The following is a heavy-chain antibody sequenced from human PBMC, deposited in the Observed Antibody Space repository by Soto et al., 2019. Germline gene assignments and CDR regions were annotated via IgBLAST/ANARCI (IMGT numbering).Heavy chain of an antibody. CDR1: GFSLTTSGVG. Sequence: QITLNESGPTQVKPRQTLTLTCTFSGFSLTTSGVGVGWIRQSPGKAPEWLALIYWDDDKRYRPSLKSRLTITTATSTNQVVLTLADLDPADTATIYFAHRVLRTVFGLVTTTAIYFDFWGQGTPVAVSS. CDR2: IYWDDDK. CDR3: AHRVLRTVFGLVTTTAIYFDF. V-gene: IGHV2-5*02. D-gene: IGHD3-3*01. J-gene: IGHJ4*02.